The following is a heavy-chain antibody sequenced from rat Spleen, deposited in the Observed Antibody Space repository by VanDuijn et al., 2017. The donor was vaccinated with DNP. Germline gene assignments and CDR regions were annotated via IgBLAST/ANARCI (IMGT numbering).Heavy chain of an antibody. J-gene: IGHJ2*01. D-gene: IGHD2-1*01. Sequence: EVQLQESGPGLVKPSQSLSLTCSVTGFSITSSHRWNWIRKFPGDELEWMGYINSAGSANYNPSLKSRISITRDTSKNQFFLQVNSVTTEDTATYYCARYSDTYYFDYWGQGVMVTVSS. CDR3: ARYSDTYYFDY. V-gene: IGHV3-3*01. CDR2: INSAGSA. CDR1: GFSITSSHR.